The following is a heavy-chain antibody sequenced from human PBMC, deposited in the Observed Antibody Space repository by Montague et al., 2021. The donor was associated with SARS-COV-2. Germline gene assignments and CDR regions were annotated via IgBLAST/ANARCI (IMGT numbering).Heavy chain of an antibody. Sequence: SETRSLTCTVSGDSIRNSDYSWGWVRQPPGKGLEWIGNIYNGGTTFYNPSLKSRVTIFVDTSKNQFSLKLSSVTAADTAVCYCATRTRYPQNDFGFWGQGTLVTVSS. CDR2: IYNGGTT. V-gene: IGHV4-39*01. CDR3: ATRTRYPQNDFGF. CDR1: GDSIRNSDYS. J-gene: IGHJ4*02. D-gene: IGHD2-15*01.